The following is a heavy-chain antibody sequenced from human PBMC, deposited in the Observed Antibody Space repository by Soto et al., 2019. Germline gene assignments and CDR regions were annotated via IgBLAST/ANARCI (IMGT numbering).Heavy chain of an antibody. J-gene: IGHJ4*02. CDR2: LYWDGDK. Sequence: QITLRESGPTLVKPTQTLTLTCTFSGFSLGTSGEGVGWIRQPPRKALEWLATLYWDGDKRYSPSLRSGLTISKDTSESQVVLTMTNMDAADTATYFCAHRKRTITVATYFDYWGLGSLVTVSS. CDR1: GFSLGTSGEG. D-gene: IGHD1-7*01. V-gene: IGHV2-5*02. CDR3: AHRKRTITVATYFDY.